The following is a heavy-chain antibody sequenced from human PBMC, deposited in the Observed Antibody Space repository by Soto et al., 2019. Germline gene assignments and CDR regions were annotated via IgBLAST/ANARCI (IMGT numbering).Heavy chain of an antibody. J-gene: IGHJ4*02. V-gene: IGHV1-46*01. CDR3: AVARPAFTLSGGLIGGTLEY. CDR2: INPRGGGA. D-gene: IGHD3-3*01. Sequence: QVQLAQSGAEVKKPGASVRVSCKASGYSFTTYYMHWVRQAPGQGLEWMGLINPRGGGANYAQKFQARVTLTSDTSTSTVHMDLSSLRSDDTAVYYCAVARPAFTLSGGLIGGTLEYWGQGTLITVSS. CDR1: GYSFTTYY.